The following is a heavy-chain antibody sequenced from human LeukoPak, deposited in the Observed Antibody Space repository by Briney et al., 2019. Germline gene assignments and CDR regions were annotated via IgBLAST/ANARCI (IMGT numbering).Heavy chain of an antibody. J-gene: IGHJ6*03. CDR1: GFTFSSYS. V-gene: IGHV3-21*01. CDR3: ARVTYYDFWSGYSGDYYYYMDV. Sequence: GGSLRLSCAASGFTFSSYSMNWVRQAPGKGLEWVSSISGSSSYIYYADSVKGRFTISRDNAKNSLYLQMNSLRAEDTAVYYCARVTYYDFWSGYSGDYYYYMDVWGKGTTVTVSS. D-gene: IGHD3-3*01. CDR2: ISGSSSYI.